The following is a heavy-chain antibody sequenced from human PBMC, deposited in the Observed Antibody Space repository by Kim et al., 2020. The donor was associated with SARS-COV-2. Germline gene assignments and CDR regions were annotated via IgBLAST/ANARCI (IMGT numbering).Heavy chain of an antibody. CDR1: GITSSSYW. CDR2: IKRDGSER. Sequence: GGSLRLSCVESGITSSSYWLTWVRQAPGKGLEWVANIKRDGSERYYMDSVKGRFTISRDHAKSSVFLQMNSLRSEDTAVYYCGISGIWGQGTLVTVSS. J-gene: IGHJ4*02. V-gene: IGHV3-7*01. CDR3: GISGI.